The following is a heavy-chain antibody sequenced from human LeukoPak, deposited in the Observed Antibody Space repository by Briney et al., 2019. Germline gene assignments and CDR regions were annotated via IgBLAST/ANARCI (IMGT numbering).Heavy chain of an antibody. D-gene: IGHD2/OR15-2a*01. J-gene: IGHJ6*02. Sequence: GGSLRLSWAASGFTVSRNYMSWVSQAPGKGLGWVSVIYNGSSTYYADSLDGRSTTSSDNSKNTLYLQMNSLRAEDTAVYYCARGSNSDGMDVWGQGTPVTVSS. CDR2: IYNGSST. CDR3: ARGSNSDGMDV. V-gene: IGHV3-53*01. CDR1: GFTVSRNY.